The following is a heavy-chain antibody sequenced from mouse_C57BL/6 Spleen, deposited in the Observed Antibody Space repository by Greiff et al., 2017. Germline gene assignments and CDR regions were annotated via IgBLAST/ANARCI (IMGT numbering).Heavy chain of an antibody. CDR1: GYAFSSSW. CDR2: IYPGDGDT. Sequence: QVQLQQSGPELVKPGASVKISCKASGYAFSSSWMNWVKQRPGKGLEWIGRIYPGDGDTNYNGKFKGKATLTADKSSSTAYMQLSSLTSEDSAVYFCAKGELGLQGYYAMDYWGQGTSVTVSS. V-gene: IGHV1-82*01. J-gene: IGHJ4*01. CDR3: AKGELGLQGYYAMDY. D-gene: IGHD3-1*01.